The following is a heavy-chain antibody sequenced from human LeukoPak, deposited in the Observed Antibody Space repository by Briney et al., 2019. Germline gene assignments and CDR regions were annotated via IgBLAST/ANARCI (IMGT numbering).Heavy chain of an antibody. CDR3: ARDTDAFDI. V-gene: IGHV4-59*01. Sequence: SETLSLTCTVSGGPISSYYWSWIRQPPGKGLEWIGYIYYSGSTNYNPSLKSRVTISVDTSKNQFSLKLSSVTAADTAVYYCARDTDAFDIWGQGTMVTVSS. J-gene: IGHJ3*02. CDR1: GGPISSYY. CDR2: IYYSGST.